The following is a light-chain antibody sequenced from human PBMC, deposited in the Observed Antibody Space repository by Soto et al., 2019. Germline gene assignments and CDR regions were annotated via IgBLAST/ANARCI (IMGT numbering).Light chain of an antibody. CDR2: EVV. CDR1: KNDIGVYDF. Sequence: QSVLTQPPSASGAPGQSVTISCTGTKNDIGVYDFVSWYQHHPGKAPRLIIYEVVQRPSEVPDRFSGAKSGNTASLTVSGLQGADEADYFCKSYAGSNTYVFGSGTKVTVL. J-gene: IGLJ1*01. V-gene: IGLV2-8*01. CDR3: KSYAGSNTYV.